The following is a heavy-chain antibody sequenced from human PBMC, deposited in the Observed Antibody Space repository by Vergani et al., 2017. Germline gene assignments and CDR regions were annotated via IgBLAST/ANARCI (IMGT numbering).Heavy chain of an antibody. CDR3: SGGSSYW. J-gene: IGHJ4*02. D-gene: IGHD1-26*01. V-gene: IGHV1-46*01. CDR2: INPSGGST. CDR1: GYTFTNYY. Sequence: QVLLVQSGAEVKKPGASVRVSCKTSGYTFTNYYIHWVRQAPGQGLEWMGIINPSGGSTTYAQQFQGRLTMTRDTSTSTVYMDLSNLRSEDTAVYYCSGGSSYWWGQGTLVTVSS.